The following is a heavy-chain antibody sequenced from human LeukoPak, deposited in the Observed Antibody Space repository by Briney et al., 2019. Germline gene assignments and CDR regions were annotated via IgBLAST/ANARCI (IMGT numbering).Heavy chain of an antibody. J-gene: IGHJ3*02. Sequence: SETLSLTCTVSGGSISRYYWSWIRQSPGKGLEWIGYISLSGTTNYNPSLKSRVTTSVDTSKNQLSLKLSSVTAADTAVYYCARERTFYYGSSGYYPDGFDIWGQGTRVTVSS. D-gene: IGHD3-22*01. V-gene: IGHV4-59*01. CDR2: ISLSGTT. CDR1: GGSISRYY. CDR3: ARERTFYYGSSGYYPDGFDI.